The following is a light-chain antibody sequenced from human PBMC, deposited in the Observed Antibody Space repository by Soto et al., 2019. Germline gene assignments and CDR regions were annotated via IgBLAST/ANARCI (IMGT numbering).Light chain of an antibody. V-gene: IGKV1-5*03. CDR3: QQYNSYSWA. Sequence: DIQMTQSPSTLSASVGDRVTITCRASQSISTWLAWYQQRAGKAPKLLIYKASNLESGVPSRFSGSGSGTDFTPTISSLQPDDFATYYCQQYNSYSWAFGQGTKVEIK. J-gene: IGKJ1*01. CDR1: QSISTW. CDR2: KAS.